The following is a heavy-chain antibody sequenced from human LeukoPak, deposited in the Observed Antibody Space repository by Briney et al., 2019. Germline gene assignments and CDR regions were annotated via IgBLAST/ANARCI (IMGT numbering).Heavy chain of an antibody. V-gene: IGHV1-69*05. CDR3: ARKGYSSGWYGEGDY. CDR2: IIPIFGTA. Sequence: GASVKVSCKASGGTFSSYAISWVRQAPGQGLEWMGGIIPIFGTANYAQKFQGRVTITTDESTSTAYMELSSLRSEDTAVYYCARKGYSSGWYGEGDYWGQGTLVTVSS. CDR1: GGTFSSYA. J-gene: IGHJ4*02. D-gene: IGHD6-19*01.